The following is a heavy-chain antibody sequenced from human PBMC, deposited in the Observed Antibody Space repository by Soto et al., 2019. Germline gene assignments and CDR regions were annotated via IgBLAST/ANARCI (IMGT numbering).Heavy chain of an antibody. CDR2: GYYSGST. CDR1: GGSVSSGYHY. Sequence: QVLLEESGPGLVKPSQTLSLTCTVSGGSVSSGYHYWCWIRQPPGKGLEWIGYGYYSGSTYYNPSLGSRVTISIDTSKNQFSLKLNPVTASDAAVYFCATESSGSSPLHFDFWGQGALVSVSS. D-gene: IGHD3-22*01. CDR3: ATESSGSSPLHFDF. J-gene: IGHJ4*02. V-gene: IGHV4-30-4*01.